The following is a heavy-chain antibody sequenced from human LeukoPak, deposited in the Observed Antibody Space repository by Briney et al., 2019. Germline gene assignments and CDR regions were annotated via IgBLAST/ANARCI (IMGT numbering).Heavy chain of an antibody. CDR2: IYYSGST. CDR1: GGSISSYY. J-gene: IGHJ3*02. CDR3: ARDQTITPLGI. D-gene: IGHD5-12*01. Sequence: PSETLSLTCTVSGGSISSYYWSWIRQPPGKGLEWIGYIYYSGSTNYNPSLKSRVTISVDTSKNQFSLKLSSVTAADTAVYYCARDQTITPLGIWGQGTMVTVSS. V-gene: IGHV4-59*01.